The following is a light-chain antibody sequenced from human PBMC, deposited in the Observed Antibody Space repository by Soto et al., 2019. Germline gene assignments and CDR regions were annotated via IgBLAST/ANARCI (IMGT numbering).Light chain of an antibody. CDR2: AAS. J-gene: IGKJ4*01. CDR3: QQSYGTPRT. CDR1: QSISNY. V-gene: IGKV1-39*01. Sequence: DMEMTQSPSSLSAFVGDRVTITCRASQSISNYLNWYQHKPGKVPKLLIYAASSLHSGVPTRFSGSGSGTDYTLTINSLQPEDFATYYCQQSYGTPRTFGGGTKIEIK.